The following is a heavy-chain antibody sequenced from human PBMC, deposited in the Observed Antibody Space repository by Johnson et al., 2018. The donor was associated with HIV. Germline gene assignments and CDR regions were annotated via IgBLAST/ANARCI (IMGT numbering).Heavy chain of an antibody. J-gene: IGHJ3*02. CDR3: ATIPGDIVVVPAAQPYDAFDI. V-gene: IGHV3-30*04. CDR2: ISYDGSNK. Sequence: VQLVESGGGVVQPGRSLRLSCAASGFTFSSYAMHWVRQAPGKGLEWVAVISYDGSNKYYADSVKGRFTISRDNSKNTLYLQMNSLRAEDTAVYYCATIPGDIVVVPAAQPYDAFDIWGQGTMVTVSS. CDR1: GFTFSSYA. D-gene: IGHD2-2*01.